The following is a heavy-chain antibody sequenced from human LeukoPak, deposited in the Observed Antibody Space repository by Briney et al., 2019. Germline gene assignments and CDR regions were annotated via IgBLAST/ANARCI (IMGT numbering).Heavy chain of an antibody. V-gene: IGHV1-2*06. CDR2: INPNSGGT. CDR1: GYTFTGYY. CDR3: ARGADSSGISDFDY. J-gene: IGHJ4*02. D-gene: IGHD6-19*01. Sequence: ASVKVSCKASGYTFTGYYMHWVRQAPGQGLEWMGRINPNSGGTNYAQKFQGRVTMTRDTSISTAYVELSRLRSDDTAVYYCARGADSSGISDFDYWGQGTLVTVSS.